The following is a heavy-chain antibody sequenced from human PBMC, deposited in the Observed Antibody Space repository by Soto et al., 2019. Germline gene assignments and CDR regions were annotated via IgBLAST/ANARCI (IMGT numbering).Heavy chain of an antibody. CDR2: INHSGST. CDR3: ATNGHQIGDYAWFDP. V-gene: IGHV4-34*01. J-gene: IGHJ5*02. CDR1: GGSFSGYY. D-gene: IGHD4-17*01. Sequence: SETLSLTCAVYGGSFSGYYWSWIRQPPGKGLEWIGEINHSGSTNYNPSLKSRVTISVDTSKNQFSLKLSSVTAADTAVYYCATNGHQIGDYAWFDPWGQGTLVTVSS.